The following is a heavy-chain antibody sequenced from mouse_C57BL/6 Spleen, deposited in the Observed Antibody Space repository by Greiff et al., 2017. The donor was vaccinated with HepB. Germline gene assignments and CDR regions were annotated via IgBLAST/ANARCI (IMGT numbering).Heavy chain of an antibody. J-gene: IGHJ4*01. V-gene: IGHV3-6*01. CDR2: ISYDGSN. Sequence: VQLKESGPGLVKPSQSLSLTCSVTGYSITSGYYWNWIRQFPGNKLEWMGYISYDGSNNYNPSLKNRISITRDTSKNQFFLKLNSVTTEDTATYYCARDPDLAEDAMDYWGQGTSVTVSS. CDR1: GYSITSGYY. CDR3: ARDPDLAEDAMDY.